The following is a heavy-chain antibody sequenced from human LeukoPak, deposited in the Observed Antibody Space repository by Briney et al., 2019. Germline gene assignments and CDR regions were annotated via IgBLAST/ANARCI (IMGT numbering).Heavy chain of an antibody. CDR3: ARRSYDSSGYSWFDP. J-gene: IGHJ5*02. CDR1: GYTFTSYD. V-gene: IGHV1-8*01. Sequence: GASVKVSCKASGYTFTSYDINWVRQATGQGLEWMGWTNPNSGNTGYAQKFQGRVTMTRNTSISTAYMELSSLRSEDTAVYYCARRSYDSSGYSWFDPWGQGTLVTVSS. D-gene: IGHD3-22*01. CDR2: TNPNSGNT.